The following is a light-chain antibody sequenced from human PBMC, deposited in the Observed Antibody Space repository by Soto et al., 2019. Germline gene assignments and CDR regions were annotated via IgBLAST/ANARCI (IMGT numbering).Light chain of an antibody. Sequence: QSVLTQPASVSGSPGQSITISCTGTSSDVGSYNLVSWYQQYPGKAPKLMIYEVSNRPSGVSNRFSGSKSGNTASLTISGLQAEDEADYYCSSFTISSPWVFGGGTKVTVL. V-gene: IGLV2-14*02. J-gene: IGLJ3*02. CDR2: EVS. CDR1: SSDVGSYNL. CDR3: SSFTISSPWV.